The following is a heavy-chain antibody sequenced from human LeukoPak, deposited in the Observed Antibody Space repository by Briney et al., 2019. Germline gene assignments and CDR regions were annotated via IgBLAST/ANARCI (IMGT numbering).Heavy chain of an antibody. CDR3: ARDRIVVVVAAIGD. J-gene: IGHJ4*02. CDR1: GFTFSSYA. CDR2: ISYDGSNK. V-gene: IGHV3-30-3*01. D-gene: IGHD2-15*01. Sequence: PGGSLRLSCAASGFTFSSYAMHWVRQAPGKGLEWVAVISYDGSNKYYADSVKGRFTISRDNSKNTLYLQMNSLRAEDTAVYYCARDRIVVVVAAIGDWGQGTLVTVSS.